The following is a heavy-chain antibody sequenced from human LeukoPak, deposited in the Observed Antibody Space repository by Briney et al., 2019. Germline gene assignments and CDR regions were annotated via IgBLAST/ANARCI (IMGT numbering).Heavy chain of an antibody. Sequence: GGSLRLSCAASGFTFSNYAMSWVRQAPGKGLGWVSGISGSGGSTYYADSVKGRFTISRDNSKNTLYLQMNSLRAEDTAVYYCAKGVIPAVDYWGQGTLVTVSS. CDR2: ISGSGGST. V-gene: IGHV3-23*01. CDR3: AKGVIPAVDY. CDR1: GFTFSNYA. D-gene: IGHD2-2*01. J-gene: IGHJ4*02.